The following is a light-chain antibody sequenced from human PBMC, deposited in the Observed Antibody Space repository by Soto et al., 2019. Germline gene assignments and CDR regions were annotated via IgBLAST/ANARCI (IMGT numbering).Light chain of an antibody. CDR1: QSISSW. Sequence: DIQMTQSRATLSASVGDRVTITCRASQSISSWLAWYQQKPGKAPKLLIYKASSLESGVPSRFSGSGSGTAFTITISSLQPDDFATYYCQQYNIYSPLGFGQGTKVEIK. J-gene: IGKJ1*01. CDR3: QQYNIYSPLG. V-gene: IGKV1-5*03. CDR2: KAS.